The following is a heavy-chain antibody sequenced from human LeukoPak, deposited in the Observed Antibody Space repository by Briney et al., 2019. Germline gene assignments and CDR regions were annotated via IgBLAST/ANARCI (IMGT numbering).Heavy chain of an antibody. J-gene: IGHJ4*02. CDR2: ISGSGSST. V-gene: IGHV3-23*01. CDR1: GFTFTSYA. D-gene: IGHD6-13*01. CDR3: AKDRAAAAPYYFDY. Sequence: GGSLRLSCAASGFTFTSYAMNWVRQAPGKGLEWVSTISGSGSSTYYVDSVKGRFTISRNNSKNTLYLQMNSLRAEDTAEYYCAKDRAAAAPYYFDYWGQGTLVTVSS.